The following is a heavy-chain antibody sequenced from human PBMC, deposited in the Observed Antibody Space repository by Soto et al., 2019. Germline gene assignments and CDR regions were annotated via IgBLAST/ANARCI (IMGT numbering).Heavy chain of an antibody. D-gene: IGHD1-26*01. CDR2: ISGSGGST. J-gene: IGHJ4*02. CDR3: AKGAGGSYGVY. CDR1: AFTFSSYA. Sequence: EVQLLESGGGLVQPGGSLRLSCAASAFTFSSYAMSWVRQSPGKGLEWVSAISGSGGSTYYADSVKGRFTISRDNTKNTLDLQMNSLRAEDTAVYYCAKGAGGSYGVYWGEGALVIVST. V-gene: IGHV3-23*01.